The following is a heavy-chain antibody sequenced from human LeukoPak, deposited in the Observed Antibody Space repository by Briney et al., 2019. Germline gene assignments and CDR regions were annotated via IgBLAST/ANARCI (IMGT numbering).Heavy chain of an antibody. Sequence: PSETLSLTCSVSGGSISSSGFYWVWIRQPPGKGLEWIRTVYISGTTYYNPSLKSRVTISVDTSKNHFSLRLNSVTAADTAVYYCARQYSGSHDYWGLGTLVTVSS. CDR2: VYISGTT. D-gene: IGHD1-26*01. CDR3: ARQYSGSHDY. CDR1: GGSISSSGFY. V-gene: IGHV4-39*01. J-gene: IGHJ4*02.